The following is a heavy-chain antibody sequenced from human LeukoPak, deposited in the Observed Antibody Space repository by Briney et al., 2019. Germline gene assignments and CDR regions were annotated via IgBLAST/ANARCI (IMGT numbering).Heavy chain of an antibody. CDR2: IYYSGKT. CDR3: ARHINDYGDANFDS. J-gene: IGHJ4*02. Sequence: SETLSLTCTVSGGSINRYYWSWIRQPPGKGLEWIGYIYYSGKTKYNPSLKSRVTISVDTSKNHNSLRLKSVTAADTAVYYCARHINDYGDANFDSWGQGTLVTVSP. CDR1: GGSINRYY. V-gene: IGHV4-59*08. D-gene: IGHD4-17*01.